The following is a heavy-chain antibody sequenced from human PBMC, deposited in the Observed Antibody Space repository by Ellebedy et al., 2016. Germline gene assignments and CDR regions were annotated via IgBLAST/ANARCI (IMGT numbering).Heavy chain of an antibody. CDR2: ISFDGRAV. CDR3: RQGHYADL. Sequence: GGSLRLXXAASGFTFSSSTMHWVRQAPGWGLDWVAGISFDGRAVHYADSVKGRFTISRDSSKNSVYLRMNNLRVEDTAVYYCRQGHYADLWGQGTLVTVSS. CDR1: GFTFSSST. J-gene: IGHJ4*02. V-gene: IGHV3-30*04. D-gene: IGHD4-17*01.